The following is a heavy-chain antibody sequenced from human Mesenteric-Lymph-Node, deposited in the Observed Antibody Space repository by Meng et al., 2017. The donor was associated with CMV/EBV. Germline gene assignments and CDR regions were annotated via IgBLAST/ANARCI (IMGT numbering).Heavy chain of an antibody. CDR2: ISYDGSNK. Sequence: GESLKISCAASGFTFSSYAMHWVRQAPGKGLEWVAVISYDGSNKYYADSVKGRFTISRDNSKNTLYLQMNSLRAEDTAVYYCAGSLWSGQYLLYWGQGTLVTVSS. CDR3: AGSLWSGQYLLY. J-gene: IGHJ4*02. D-gene: IGHD3-3*01. CDR1: GFTFSSYA. V-gene: IGHV3-30-3*01.